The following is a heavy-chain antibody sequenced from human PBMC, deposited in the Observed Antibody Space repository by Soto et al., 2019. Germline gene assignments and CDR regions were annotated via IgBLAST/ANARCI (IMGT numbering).Heavy chain of an antibody. CDR3: AKDPGTGYSSSWYNLQHYYYYYGMDV. CDR2: ISYDGSNK. Sequence: QVQLVESGGGVVQPGRSLRLSCAASGFTFSSYGMHWVRQAPGKGLEWVAVISYDGSNKYYADSVKGRFTISRDNSKNKLYLQMNSLRAEDTAVYYCAKDPGTGYSSSWYNLQHYYYYYGMDVWGQGTTVTVSS. CDR1: GFTFSSYG. V-gene: IGHV3-30*18. J-gene: IGHJ6*02. D-gene: IGHD6-13*01.